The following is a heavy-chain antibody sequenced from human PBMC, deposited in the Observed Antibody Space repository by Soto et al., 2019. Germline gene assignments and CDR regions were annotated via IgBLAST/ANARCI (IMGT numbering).Heavy chain of an antibody. V-gene: IGHV1-18*04. J-gene: IGHJ4*02. CDR3: VIHDKTISLDH. Sequence: QIQMVQSGAEIKEPGASVKVSCKTSGYFFPDYGIDWVRQAPGQGLQWMGWIGVYHTQTKYTPQFQGRVTINSDTSTRTVYMELRSLRSDDTATYDCVIHDKTISLDHWGPGTRITVSS. CDR2: IGVYHTQT. CDR1: GYFFPDYG. D-gene: IGHD3-22*01.